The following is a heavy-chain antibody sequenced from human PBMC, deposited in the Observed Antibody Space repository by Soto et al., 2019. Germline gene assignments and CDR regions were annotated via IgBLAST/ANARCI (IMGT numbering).Heavy chain of an antibody. CDR3: APMPHSSGWSKGGNYFDY. V-gene: IGHV3-7*01. Sequence: GGSLRLSCAASGFTFSSYWMSWVRQAPGKGLEWVANIKQDGSEKYYVDSVKGRFTISRNNAKNPLFLQMNSLRAEDTAVYYCAPMPHSSGWSKGGNYFDYWGQGTLVTVSS. J-gene: IGHJ4*02. D-gene: IGHD6-19*01. CDR1: GFTFSSYW. CDR2: IKQDGSEK.